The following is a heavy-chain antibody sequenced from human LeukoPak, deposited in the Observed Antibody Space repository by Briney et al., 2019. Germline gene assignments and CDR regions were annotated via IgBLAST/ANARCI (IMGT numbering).Heavy chain of an antibody. CDR3: GRDLPTVTSIDY. D-gene: IGHD4-17*01. CDR1: GFTFSHYY. V-gene: IGHV3-21*06. Sequence: GGSLRLSCAASGFTFSHYYVTWVRQAPGKGLEWVSSISGSSGYIFYADSVKGRFTISRDNAKNSPYLQMNSLRAEDTAVYYCGRDLPTVTSIDYWGQGTLVTVSS. J-gene: IGHJ4*02. CDR2: ISGSSGYI.